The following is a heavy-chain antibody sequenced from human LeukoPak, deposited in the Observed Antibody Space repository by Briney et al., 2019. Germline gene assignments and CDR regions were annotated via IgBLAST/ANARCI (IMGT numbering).Heavy chain of an antibody. V-gene: IGHV3-7*05. CDR2: IKEDGSEN. D-gene: IGHD2-8*02. CDR1: GLTLSNYW. J-gene: IGHJ4*02. CDR3: ACSPGGHPYYFDY. Sequence: PGGSLRLSCAASGLTLSNYWMTWVRQAPGKGLQWVANIKEDGSENKYVDSVKGRFTISRDNARNPVYLQMTTLRAEDTAVYFCACSPGGHPYYFDYWGQGTLVTVSS.